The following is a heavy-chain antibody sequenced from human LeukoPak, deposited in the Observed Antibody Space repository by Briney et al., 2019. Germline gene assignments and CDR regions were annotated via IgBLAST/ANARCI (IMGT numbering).Heavy chain of an antibody. V-gene: IGHV5-51*01. Sequence: GESLKISCKASGYRFTSYWIGWVRQMPGKGLEWMGFVSPGDSDTRYSPSFQGQVTISADKSISTAYLQWSSLEASDTAMYYCARRLDDSSGYYYRTMYYFDYWGQGTLVTVSS. CDR3: ARRLDDSSGYYYRTMYYFDY. CDR1: GYRFTSYW. CDR2: VSPGDSDT. J-gene: IGHJ4*02. D-gene: IGHD3-22*01.